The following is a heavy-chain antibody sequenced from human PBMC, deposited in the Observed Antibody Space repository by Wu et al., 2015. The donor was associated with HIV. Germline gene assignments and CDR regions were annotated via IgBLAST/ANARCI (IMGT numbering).Heavy chain of an antibody. V-gene: IGHV1-2*02. D-gene: IGHD3-10*01. CDR1: GYSFTGYY. J-gene: IGHJ4*02. Sequence: QVQLVQSGAEVKKPGASVKVSCKASGYSFTGYYIHWLRQAPGQGPEWMGWINPNTGGANYAPNFEGRVTMTRDTSTKTAYMELSRLRSDDTAFYYCARGGRSFKGVIIVFSLTPWGQGTLITVSS. CDR3: ARGGRSFKGVIIVFSLTP. CDR2: INPNTGGA.